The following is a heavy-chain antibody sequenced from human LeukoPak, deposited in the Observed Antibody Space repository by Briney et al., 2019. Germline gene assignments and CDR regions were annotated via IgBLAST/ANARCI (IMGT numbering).Heavy chain of an antibody. CDR2: IKSKTDGGTT. D-gene: IGHD3-10*01. J-gene: IGHJ4*02. CDR1: GFTFSNAW. Sequence: PGGSLRLSCAASGFTFSNAWMSWVRQAPGKGLEWVGRIKSKTDGGTTDYAAPVKGRFTISRDDSKNTLYLQMNSLKTEDTAVYYYTTRLLWFGELPHDLDYWGQGTLVTVSS. CDR3: TTRLLWFGELPHDLDY. V-gene: IGHV3-15*01.